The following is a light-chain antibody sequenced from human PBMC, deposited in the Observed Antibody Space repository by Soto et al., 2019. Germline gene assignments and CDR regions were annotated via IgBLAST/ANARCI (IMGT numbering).Light chain of an antibody. V-gene: IGKV3D-20*02. CDR1: QTVSSSS. CDR2: GAS. CDR3: QQRSNWPLT. J-gene: IGKJ4*01. Sequence: PGERVPLSCRASQTVSSSSLTWCQQKPGQAPRLLIYGASNRATGIPARFSGSGCGTDFTLTISSLEPEDFAVYYCQQRSNWPLTFGGGTKVDIK.